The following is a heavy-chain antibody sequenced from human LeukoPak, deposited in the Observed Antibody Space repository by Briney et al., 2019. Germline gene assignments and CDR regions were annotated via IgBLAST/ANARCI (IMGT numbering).Heavy chain of an antibody. D-gene: IGHD6-13*01. V-gene: IGHV4-59*01. CDR2: IYYSGST. CDR3: ARVRSSWYRRPYHFDY. J-gene: IGHJ4*02. Sequence: PSETLSLTCTVSGGSISSYYWSWIRQPPGKGLEWIWYIYYSGSTNYNPSLKSRVTISVDTSKNQFSLKLSSVTAADTAVYYCARVRSSWYRRPYHFDYWGQGTLVTVSS. CDR1: GGSISSYY.